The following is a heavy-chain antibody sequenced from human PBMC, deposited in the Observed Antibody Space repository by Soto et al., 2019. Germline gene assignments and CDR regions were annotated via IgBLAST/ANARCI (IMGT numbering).Heavy chain of an antibody. J-gene: IGHJ6*02. CDR1: GFTFSSYG. V-gene: IGHV3-30*18. CDR3: AKDKTRYNWSRMDV. D-gene: IGHD1-1*01. CDR2: ISYDGSNK. Sequence: GGSLRLSCAASGFTFSSYGMHWVRQAPGKGLEWVAVISYDGSNKYYADSVKGRFTISRDNSKNTLYLQMNSLRAEDTAVYYCAKDKTRYNWSRMDVWGQGTTVTVSS.